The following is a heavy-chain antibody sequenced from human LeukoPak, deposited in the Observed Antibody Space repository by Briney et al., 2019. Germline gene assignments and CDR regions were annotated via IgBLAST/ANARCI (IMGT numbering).Heavy chain of an antibody. CDR3: ARGYYYDSSGYYPYEDTFDY. Sequence: ASVKVSCKASGYTFTGYYMHWVRQAPGQGLGWMGWINPNSGGTNYAQKFQGRVTMTRDTSISTAYMELSRLRSDDTAVYYCARGYYYDSSGYYPYEDTFDYWGQGTLVTVSS. D-gene: IGHD3-22*01. CDR2: INPNSGGT. V-gene: IGHV1-2*02. CDR1: GYTFTGYY. J-gene: IGHJ4*02.